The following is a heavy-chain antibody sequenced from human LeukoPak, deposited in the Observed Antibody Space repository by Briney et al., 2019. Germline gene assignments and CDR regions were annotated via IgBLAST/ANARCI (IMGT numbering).Heavy chain of an antibody. Sequence: VASVKVSCKASGYTFTGYYMHWVRQAPGQGLEWMGWINPNSGGTNYAQKFQGRVTMTRDTSISTAYMELSRLRSDDTAVYYCARRIYCSGGSCSTHPDGFDYWGQGTLVTVSS. CDR1: GYTFTGYY. CDR2: INPNSGGT. J-gene: IGHJ4*02. CDR3: ARRIYCSGGSCSTHPDGFDY. D-gene: IGHD2-15*01. V-gene: IGHV1-2*02.